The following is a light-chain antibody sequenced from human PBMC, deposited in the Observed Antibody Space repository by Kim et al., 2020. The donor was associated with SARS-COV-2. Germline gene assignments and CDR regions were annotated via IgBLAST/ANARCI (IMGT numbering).Light chain of an antibody. J-gene: IGKJ3*01. CDR3: QQRSNWPLFT. CDR1: QSVSSY. Sequence: SPGDRAPLSCRASQSVSSYLAWYQQKPGQAPRLLIYDASNRATGIPARFSGSGSGTDFTLTISSLEPEDFAVYYCQQRSNWPLFTFGPGTKVDIK. CDR2: DAS. V-gene: IGKV3-11*01.